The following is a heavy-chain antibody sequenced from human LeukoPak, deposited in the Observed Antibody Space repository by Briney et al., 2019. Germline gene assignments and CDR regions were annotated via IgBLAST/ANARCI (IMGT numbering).Heavy chain of an antibody. V-gene: IGHV3-74*01. CDR2: LNGDGTTA. D-gene: IGHD3-10*01. Sequence: GGSLRLSCAGSGFTFANYWMHWVRQAPRQGLVWLSRLNGDGTTATYADSVKGRFTISRDNAKKTLYLQLTSLRAEDTAVYFCARDPGVRGVYYNYFDPWGQGTLVTVSS. CDR3: ARDPGVRGVYYNYFDP. CDR1: GFTFANYW. J-gene: IGHJ5*02.